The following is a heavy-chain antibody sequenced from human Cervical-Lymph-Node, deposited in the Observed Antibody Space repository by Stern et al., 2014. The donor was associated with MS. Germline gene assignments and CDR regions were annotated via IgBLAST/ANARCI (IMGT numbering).Heavy chain of an antibody. J-gene: IGHJ5*02. CDR2: ISYSGNT. V-gene: IGHV4-59*01. CDR3: ARDRYWGSYRYLGNWFDP. D-gene: IGHD3-16*02. Sequence: QVQLQQSGPGLVKPSETLSLTCTVSGVPISDNSWSWIRQPPGKGLEWLGYISYSGNTDYSPSLKSRVTISLDTSSNQFSMNLYSVTAADTAVYYCARDRYWGSYRYLGNWFDPWGQGTLVTVSS. CDR1: GVPISDNS.